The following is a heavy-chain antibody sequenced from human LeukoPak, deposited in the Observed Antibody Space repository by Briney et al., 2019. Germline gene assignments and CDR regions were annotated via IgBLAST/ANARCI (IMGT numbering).Heavy chain of an antibody. D-gene: IGHD6-19*01. CDR1: GYTFTSYY. J-gene: IGHJ4*02. V-gene: IGHV1-18*04. CDR2: ISAYNGNT. Sequence: ASVKVSCKASGYTFTSYYMHWVRQAPGQGLEWMGWISAYNGNTNYAQKLQGRVTMTTDTSTSTAYMELRSLRSDDTAVYYCARDPDLYSSGWYYFDYWGQGTLVTVSS. CDR3: ARDPDLYSSGWYYFDY.